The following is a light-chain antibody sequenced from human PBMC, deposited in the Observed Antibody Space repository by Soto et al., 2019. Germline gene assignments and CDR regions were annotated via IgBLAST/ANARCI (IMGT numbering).Light chain of an antibody. CDR3: QQRSNWPFT. CDR2: DAS. CDR1: QSVSSY. Sequence: ELVLKQSPATLSLSPGERATLSCRASQSVSSYLAWYQQKPGQAPRLLIYDASNSATGIPARFSGSGSGTDFTLTISSLEPEDFAVYYGQQRSNWPFTCGPGTKVYSK. V-gene: IGKV3-11*01. J-gene: IGKJ3*01.